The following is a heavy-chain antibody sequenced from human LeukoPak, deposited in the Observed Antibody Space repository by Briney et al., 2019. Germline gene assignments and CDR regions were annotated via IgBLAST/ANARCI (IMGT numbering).Heavy chain of an antibody. D-gene: IGHD5-24*01. CDR3: ARGMDGYGPDAFDI. CDR2: SGTYGRT. CDR1: GFTFSSNV. J-gene: IGHJ3*02. Sequence: GGSLRLSCVASGFTFSSNVLNWVRQAPGKGLEWVPVSGTYGRTQYADSVKGRFTISRDSSKNTLYLQINSLRVEDTAVYYCARGMDGYGPDAFDIWGQGTMVTVSS. V-gene: IGHV3-23*01.